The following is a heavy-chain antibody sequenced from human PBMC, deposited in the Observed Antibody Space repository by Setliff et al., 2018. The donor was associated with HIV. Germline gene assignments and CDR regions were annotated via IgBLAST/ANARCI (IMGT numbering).Heavy chain of an antibody. V-gene: IGHV1-18*01. D-gene: IGHD3-3*01. CDR3: ARMGGYYGSDTFDH. CDR1: GYTLNNYG. CDR2: ISVHNGNT. Sequence: ASVKVSCKASGYTLNNYGITWVRQAPGQGLEWMGWISVHNGNTNYAQNFQTRVTLTTDTSTSKAYMELRNLRADDTAMSFCARMGGYYGSDTFDHWGRGTLVTVSS. J-gene: IGHJ4*02.